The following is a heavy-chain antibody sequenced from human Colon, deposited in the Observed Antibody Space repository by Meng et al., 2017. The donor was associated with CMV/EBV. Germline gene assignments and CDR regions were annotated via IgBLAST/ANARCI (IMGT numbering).Heavy chain of an antibody. CDR2: INPNDGVT. D-gene: IGHD3-10*01. Sequence: ASVKVSCKASGYTFTGQYIHWVRQAPGQGLEWMGWINPNDGVTGSAHKFQGRVTMTRDTSITTAYMELSGLRSDDTAVYYCARFFNLFGSMFDYWGQGTLVTVSS. CDR3: ARFFNLFGSMFDY. CDR1: GYTFTGQY. J-gene: IGHJ4*02. V-gene: IGHV1-2*02.